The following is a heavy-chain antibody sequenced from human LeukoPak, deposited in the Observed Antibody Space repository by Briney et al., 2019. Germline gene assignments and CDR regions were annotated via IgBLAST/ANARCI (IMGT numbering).Heavy chain of an antibody. Sequence: SETLSLTCTVSGGSISSYYWSWIRQPPGKGLEWIGYIYYSGSTNYNPSLKSRVTISVDTSKNQFSPKLSSVTAADTAVYYCARDLRYSSSLSWFDPWGQGTLVTVSS. D-gene: IGHD6-6*01. CDR2: IYYSGST. V-gene: IGHV4-59*01. CDR1: GGSISSYY. CDR3: ARDLRYSSSLSWFDP. J-gene: IGHJ5*02.